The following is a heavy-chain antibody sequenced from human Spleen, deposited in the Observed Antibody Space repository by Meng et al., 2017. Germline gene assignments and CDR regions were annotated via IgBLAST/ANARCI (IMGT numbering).Heavy chain of an antibody. D-gene: IGHD3-9*01. CDR1: GFTVSSNE. V-gene: IGHV3-38-3*01. CDR3: ARSYDILTGYFFQYYYYYGMDV. CDR2: ISGDRT. J-gene: IGHJ6*02. Sequence: GGSLRLSCAASGFTVSSNEMSWVRQAPGKGLEWVSSISGDRTYYADSGKGRFTISRDNSKNTLHLQMNSLRAEDTAVYYCARSYDILTGYFFQYYYYYGMDVWGQGTTVTVSS.